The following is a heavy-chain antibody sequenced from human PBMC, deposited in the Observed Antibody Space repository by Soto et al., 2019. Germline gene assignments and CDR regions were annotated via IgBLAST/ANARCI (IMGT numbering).Heavy chain of an antibody. CDR1: GGSFSGYY. J-gene: IGHJ6*02. Sequence: PSETLSLTCAVYGGSFSGYYWSWIRQPPGKGLEWIGEINHSGSTNYNPSLKSRVTISVDTSKNQFSLKLSSVTAADTAVYYCARGITIFGVVTPPYYYYYGMDVWGQGTTVTVSS. CDR2: INHSGST. D-gene: IGHD3-3*01. V-gene: IGHV4-34*01. CDR3: ARGITIFGVVTPPYYYYYGMDV.